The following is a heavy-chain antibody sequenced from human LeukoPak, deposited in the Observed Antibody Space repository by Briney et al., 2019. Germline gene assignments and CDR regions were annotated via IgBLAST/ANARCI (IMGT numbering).Heavy chain of an antibody. CDR1: GHTFTSYY. V-gene: IGHV1-2*02. D-gene: IGHD5-12*01. CDR2: INPYIGGT. Sequence: ASVKVSCIASGHTFTSYYMRWVRQAPGQGLEWMGWINPYIGGTSSAQKFQGRVTMTRDTSISTAYMELSRLRSDDTAVYYCARYFLGSSRPLEEYCGYWGRGTLVTVSS. J-gene: IGHJ4*02. CDR3: ARYFLGSSRPLEEYCGY.